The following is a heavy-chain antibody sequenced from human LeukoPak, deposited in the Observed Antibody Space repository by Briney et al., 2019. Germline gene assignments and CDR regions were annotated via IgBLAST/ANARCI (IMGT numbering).Heavy chain of an antibody. CDR3: AREVMVRGIPFDY. J-gene: IGHJ4*02. CDR2: ISVYNGKT. D-gene: IGHD3-10*01. V-gene: IGHV1-18*01. Sequence: ASVKVSCKASGYTFTSYGISWVRQAPGQGLEWMGWISVYNGKTNYAQKLQGRVTMTTETCTSTAYLELRSLRFDDTALYYCAREVMVRGIPFDYWGQGTLVTVSS. CDR1: GYTFTSYG.